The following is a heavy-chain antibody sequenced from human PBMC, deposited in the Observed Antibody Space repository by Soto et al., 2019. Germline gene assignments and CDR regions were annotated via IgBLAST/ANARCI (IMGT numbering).Heavy chain of an antibody. CDR1: GFTFSRYW. J-gene: IGHJ6*03. Sequence: GGSLRLSCAASGFTFSRYWMSWVRQAPGKGLEWVANIKQDGSEKYYVDSVRGRFTISRDNAKNSLYLQMNSLRAEDTAVYYCAKALLRGAPYYYYMDVWGKGTTVTVSS. CDR3: AKALLRGAPYYYYMDV. CDR2: IKQDGSEK. V-gene: IGHV3-7*01.